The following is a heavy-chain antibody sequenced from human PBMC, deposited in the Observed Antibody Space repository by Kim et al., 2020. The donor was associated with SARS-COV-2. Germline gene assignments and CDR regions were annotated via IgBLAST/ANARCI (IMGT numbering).Heavy chain of an antibody. CDR3: AGDSSGYREWFDA. CDR1: GGTFSSCA. V-gene: IGHV1-69*13. Sequence: SVKVSCKASGGTFSSCAFSWVRQAPGQGLEWMGGIIPMFGTPNYAQKFQGRVTITADESTSTVYMEVSSLRAEDTAMYYCAGDSSGYREWFDAWGQGTL. CDR2: IIPMFGTP. D-gene: IGHD3-22*01. J-gene: IGHJ5*02.